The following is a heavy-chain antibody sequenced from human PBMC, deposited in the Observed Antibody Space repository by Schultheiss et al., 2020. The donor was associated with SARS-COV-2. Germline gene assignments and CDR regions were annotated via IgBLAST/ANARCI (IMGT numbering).Heavy chain of an antibody. CDR2: INHSGST. Sequence: SETLSLTCAVYGGSFSGYYWSWIRQPPGKGLEWIGEINHSGSTNYNPSLKSRVTISVDTSKNQFSLKLSSVTAADTAVYYCAIVSIGTRRWLQLGAFDIWGQGTMVTVSS. J-gene: IGHJ3*02. CDR3: AIVSIGTRRWLQLGAFDI. CDR1: GGSFSGYY. D-gene: IGHD5-24*01. V-gene: IGHV4-34*01.